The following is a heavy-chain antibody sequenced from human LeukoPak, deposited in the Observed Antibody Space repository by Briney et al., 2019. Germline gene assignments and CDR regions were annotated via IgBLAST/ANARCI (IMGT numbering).Heavy chain of an antibody. V-gene: IGHV1-46*03. CDR1: GYTFTSYY. CDR2: INPNGGST. Sequence: GASVKVSCKASGYTFTSYYMHWVRQAPGQGLEWMGIINPNGGSTSYAQKFQSRVTMTRDTSTSTVYMELSSLRSEDTAVYYCAREPPGYAFDIWGQGTMVTVSS. CDR3: AREPPGYAFDI. D-gene: IGHD3-10*01. J-gene: IGHJ3*02.